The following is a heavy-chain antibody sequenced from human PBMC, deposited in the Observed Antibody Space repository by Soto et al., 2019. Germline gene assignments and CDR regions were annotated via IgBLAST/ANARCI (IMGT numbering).Heavy chain of an antibody. D-gene: IGHD3-22*01. J-gene: IGHJ3*02. CDR3: ARGGYYYDSSGSHDAFDI. V-gene: IGHV1-46*01. Sequence: ASVKVSCKASGYTFTSYYMHWVRQAPGQGHEWMGIINPSGGSTSYAQKFQGRVTMTRDTSTSTVYMELSSLRSEDTAVYYCARGGYYYDSSGSHDAFDIWGQGTMVTVSS. CDR2: INPSGGST. CDR1: GYTFTSYY.